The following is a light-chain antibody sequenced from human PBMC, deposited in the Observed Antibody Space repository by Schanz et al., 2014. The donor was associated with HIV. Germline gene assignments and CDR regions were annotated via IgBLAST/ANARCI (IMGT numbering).Light chain of an antibody. Sequence: QSALTQPASVSGSPGQSITISCTGTGSDIAAYNYVSWYQHHPGKAPKLIIYDVANRPSGVSNRFSGSKSGNTASLTISGLHPEDEADYYCSSYRTSSTQVVFGGGTKLTVL. CDR2: DVA. CDR3: SSYRTSSTQVV. J-gene: IGLJ2*01. V-gene: IGLV2-14*03. CDR1: GSDIAAYNY.